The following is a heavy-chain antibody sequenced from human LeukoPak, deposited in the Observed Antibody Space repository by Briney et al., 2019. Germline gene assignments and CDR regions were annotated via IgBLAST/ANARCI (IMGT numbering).Heavy chain of an antibody. CDR2: IYSSGGT. Sequence: SETLSLTCSVSGGSVSVYWSWVRQSPGQGLEYIAYIYSSGGTNYNPSLKSRVTISIDTSKNTFSLKMTSVTAADTAVYYCARRVGWPTTTYYYMDVWGRGTTVTIS. D-gene: IGHD6-19*01. V-gene: IGHV4-59*02. CDR3: ARRVGWPTTTYYYMDV. CDR1: GGSVSVY. J-gene: IGHJ6*03.